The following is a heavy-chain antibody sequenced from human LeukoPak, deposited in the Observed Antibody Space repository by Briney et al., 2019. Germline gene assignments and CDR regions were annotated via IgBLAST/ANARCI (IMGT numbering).Heavy chain of an antibody. D-gene: IGHD3-10*01. CDR2: INPNSGGT. CDR3: ARVFIGVRGVIINPLGY. J-gene: IGHJ4*02. V-gene: IGHV1-2*02. Sequence: ASVKVSCKASGYTFTSYDINWVRQATGQGLEWMGWINPNSGGTNYAQKFQGRVTMTRDTSISTAYMELSRLRSDDTAVYYCARVFIGVRGVIINPLGYWGQGTLVTVSS. CDR1: GYTFTSYD.